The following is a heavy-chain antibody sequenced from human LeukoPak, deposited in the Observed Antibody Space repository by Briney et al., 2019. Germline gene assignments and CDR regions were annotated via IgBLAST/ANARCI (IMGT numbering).Heavy chain of an antibody. CDR3: ARGSTRRQNEGYYFDY. CDR1: GFTFSSYG. V-gene: IGHV3-30*02. Sequence: GGSLRLSCAASGFTFSSYGMHWVRQAPGKGLEWVAFIRYDGSNKYYADSVKGRFTISRDNSKNTLYLQMNSLKVEDTAVYYCARGSTRRQNEGYYFDYWGQGTLVTVSS. D-gene: IGHD2-2*01. J-gene: IGHJ4*02. CDR2: IRYDGSNK.